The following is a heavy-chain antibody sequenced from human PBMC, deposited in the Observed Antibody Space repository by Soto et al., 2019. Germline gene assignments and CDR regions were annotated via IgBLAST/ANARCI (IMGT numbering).Heavy chain of an antibody. V-gene: IGHV3-21*01. Sequence: GGPRLSCAASGFAFGHYTMNWVRQAPGKGLEWVSTISYTSNYIYYAESVKGRFTISRDNAKNSLYLQMTSLRAEDSAVFYCARGYCTSSSCQNYFDLWGQGTLVTVSS. D-gene: IGHD2-15*01. CDR2: ISYTSNYI. J-gene: IGHJ4*02. CDR3: ARGYCTSSSCQNYFDL. CDR1: GFAFGHYT.